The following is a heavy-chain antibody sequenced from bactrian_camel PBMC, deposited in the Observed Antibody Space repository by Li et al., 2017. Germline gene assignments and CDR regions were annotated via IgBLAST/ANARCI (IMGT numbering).Heavy chain of an antibody. Sequence: QLVESGGGSVQAGGSLRLTCLASGWYHIDYYMGWFRQAPGKEREGVAAIADNGATSYADSVKGRFTISRDNAKHTLYLQMNSLKPEDTAMYYCAAENRPVVGGPLDEDEYREWGQGTQVTVS. D-gene: IGHD2*01. CDR2: IADNGAT. V-gene: IGHV3S53*01. CDR3: AAENRPVVGGPLDEDEYRE. J-gene: IGHJ4*01. CDR1: GWYHIDYY.